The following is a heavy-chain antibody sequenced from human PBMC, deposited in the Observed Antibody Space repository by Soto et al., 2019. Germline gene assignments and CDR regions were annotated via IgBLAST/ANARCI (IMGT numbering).Heavy chain of an antibody. CDR3: ARVGGSGYFDY. CDR2: IYHSGTT. CDR1: GGSISSDDYS. V-gene: IGHV4-30-2*01. Sequence: SSETLSLTCAFSGGSISSDDYSLSWIRQPPGKGLKWIGYIYHSGTTYYNPSLRSRVTISVDTSKNQFSLQLRSVTAADTAVYYCARVGGSGYFDYWGQGALVTVSS. D-gene: IGHD2-15*01. J-gene: IGHJ4*02.